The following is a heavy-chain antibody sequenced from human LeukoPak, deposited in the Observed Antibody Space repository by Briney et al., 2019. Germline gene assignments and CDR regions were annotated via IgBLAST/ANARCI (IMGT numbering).Heavy chain of an antibody. CDR3: ATSRAYCGGDCYSDWYFDL. J-gene: IGHJ2*01. CDR1: GFTFSSYS. V-gene: IGHV3-21*01. Sequence: GGSLRLSCAASGFTFSSYSMNWVHQAPGKGLEWVSSISSSSSYIYYADSVKGRFIISRDNAKNSLYLQMNSLRAEDTAVYYCATSRAYCGGDCYSDWYFDLWGRGTLVTVSS. CDR2: ISSSSSYI. D-gene: IGHD2-21*02.